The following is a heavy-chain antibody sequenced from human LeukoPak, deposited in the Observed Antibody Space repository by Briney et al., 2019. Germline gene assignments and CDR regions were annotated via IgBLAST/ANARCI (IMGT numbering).Heavy chain of an antibody. CDR3: ARWGRYDYVWGSYRPNDAFDI. CDR2: IYYSGST. J-gene: IGHJ3*02. Sequence: SETLSLTCTVSGGSISSSSYYWGWIRQPPGKGLEWIGSIYYSGSTYYNPSLKSRVTISVDTSKNQFSLKLSSVTAADTAVYYCARWGRYDYVWGSYRPNDAFDIWGQGTMVTVSS. D-gene: IGHD3-16*02. V-gene: IGHV4-39*07. CDR1: GGSISSSSYY.